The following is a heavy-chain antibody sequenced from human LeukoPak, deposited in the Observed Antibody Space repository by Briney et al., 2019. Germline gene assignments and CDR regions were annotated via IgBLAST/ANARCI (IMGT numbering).Heavy chain of an antibody. V-gene: IGHV4-39*01. Sequence: SETLSLTCTVSGGSISSSSYYWGWIRQPPGKGLEWIGSIYYSGSTYYNPSLKSRVTISVDTSKNQFSLKLSSVTAADTAVYYCARTTKRYYYGSRWFDPWGQGTLVTVSS. CDR2: IYYSGST. D-gene: IGHD3-10*01. CDR3: ARTTKRYYYGSRWFDP. J-gene: IGHJ5*02. CDR1: GGSISSSSYY.